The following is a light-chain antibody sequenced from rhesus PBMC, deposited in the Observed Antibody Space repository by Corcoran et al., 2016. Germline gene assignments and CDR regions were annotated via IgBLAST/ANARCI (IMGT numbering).Light chain of an antibody. V-gene: IGKV1S14*01. CDR3: QQHNSYPFS. CDR2: SAS. CDR1: QGISNY. J-gene: IGKJ2*01. Sequence: DIQMTQSPSSLSASVGDTVTITCRASQGISNYLAWYKQKPRKAPKPLIYSASNLERGVPARFSGSGSGTDFTLTIRSLQPEDFATYYCQQHNSYPFSFGQGTKVEIK.